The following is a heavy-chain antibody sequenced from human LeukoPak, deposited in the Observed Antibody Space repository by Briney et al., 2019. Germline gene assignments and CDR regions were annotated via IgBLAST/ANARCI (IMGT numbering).Heavy chain of an antibody. J-gene: IGHJ3*02. V-gene: IGHV4-59*08. Sequence: SETLSLTCTVSGESISGFYWNWIRQPPGRGLEWIGYIYYSGSTNYNPSLKSRVTISVDTSKNQFSLKLSSVTAADTAVYYCARVNGAAARGAFDIWGQGTMVTVSS. CDR2: IYYSGST. CDR1: GESISGFY. CDR3: ARVNGAAARGAFDI. D-gene: IGHD6-13*01.